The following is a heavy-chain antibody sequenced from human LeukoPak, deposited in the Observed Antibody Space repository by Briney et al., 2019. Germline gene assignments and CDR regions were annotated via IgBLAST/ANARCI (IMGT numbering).Heavy chain of an antibody. V-gene: IGHV4-4*07. Sequence: SETLSLTCTVSGGSMSDYYWSFIRQPAGKGLEWIGRIHTSWTTYFNPSLKSRVTMSVDTSKNQFSLRLTSMTAADTAVYFCARGDYYDGGGRNWFDPWGQGTLVTVSS. D-gene: IGHD3-16*01. J-gene: IGHJ5*02. CDR2: IHTSWTT. CDR1: GGSMSDYY. CDR3: ARGDYYDGGGRNWFDP.